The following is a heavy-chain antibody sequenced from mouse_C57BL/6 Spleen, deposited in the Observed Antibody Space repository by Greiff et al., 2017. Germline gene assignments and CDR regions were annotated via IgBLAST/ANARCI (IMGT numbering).Heavy chain of an antibody. V-gene: IGHV5-6*01. J-gene: IGHJ3*01. CDR1: GFTFSSSG. Sequence: EVQLVESGGDLVKPGGSLKLSCAASGFTFSSSGMSWVRQTPDKRLEWVATISSGGSYTYYPDSVKGRCTLSRDNAKNTLYLQLSSLKYEDTAMYYCARHGGAYYYGSRGAWFAYWGQGTLVTVSA. CDR3: ARHGGAYYYGSRGAWFAY. CDR2: ISSGGSYT. D-gene: IGHD1-1*01.